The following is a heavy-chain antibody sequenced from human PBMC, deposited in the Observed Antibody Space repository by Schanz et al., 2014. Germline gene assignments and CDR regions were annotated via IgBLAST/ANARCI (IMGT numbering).Heavy chain of an antibody. CDR3: AKGMGYCSGGTCYDYYYYGLDV. V-gene: IGHV3-23*05. J-gene: IGHJ6*02. CDR1: GFTFSSYA. D-gene: IGHD2-15*01. Sequence: EVQLLESGGGLVQPGGSLRLSCAASGFTFSSYAMSWVRQAPGKGLEWVSTIYASGATYYADSVKRRFTISRDISKNTLHLQVTSLRAEDTAVFYCAKGMGYCSGGTCYDYYYYGLDVWGQGTTVTVSS. CDR2: IYASGAT.